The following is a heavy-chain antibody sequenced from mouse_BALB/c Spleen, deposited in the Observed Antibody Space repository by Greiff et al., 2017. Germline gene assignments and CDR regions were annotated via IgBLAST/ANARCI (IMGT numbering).Heavy chain of an antibody. J-gene: IGHJ1*01. CDR2: ISSGGSYT. CDR1: GFTFSSYG. D-gene: IGHD1-1*01. CDR3: ARLYGSSPRWYFDV. Sequence: EVQLVESGGDLVKPGGSLKLSCAASGFTFSSYGMSWVRQTPDKRLEWVATISSGGSYTYYPDSVKGRFTISRDNAKNTLYLQMSSLKSEDTAMYYCARLYGSSPRWYFDVWGAGTTVTVSS. V-gene: IGHV5-6*01.